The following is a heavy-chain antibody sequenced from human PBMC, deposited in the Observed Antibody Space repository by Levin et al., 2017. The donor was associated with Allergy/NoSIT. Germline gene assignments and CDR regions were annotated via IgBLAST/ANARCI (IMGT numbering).Heavy chain of an antibody. CDR2: ISGSGGST. V-gene: IGHV3-23*01. J-gene: IGHJ4*02. D-gene: IGHD1-26*01. CDR3: AKSSGSYYLSGNLVVYFDY. CDR1: GFTFSSYA. Sequence: GESLKISCAASGFTFSSYAMSWVRQAPGKGLEWVSAISGSGGSTYYADSVKGRFTISRDNSKNTLYLQMNSLRAEDTAVYYCAKSSGSYYLSGNLVVYFDYWGQGTLVTVSS.